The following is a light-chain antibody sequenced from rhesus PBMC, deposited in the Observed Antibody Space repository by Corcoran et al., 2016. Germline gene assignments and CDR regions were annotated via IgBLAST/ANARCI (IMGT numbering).Light chain of an antibody. CDR1: QSVSSH. CDR3: YQHSGGYS. J-gene: IGKJ2*01. Sequence: QVILTQSPATLSLSPGERATLSCRASQSVSSHLAWYQQKPGQAPRLLISGASSRATGRPDRCSGSGSGTDFTLNISSLEPEDVGVYHCYQHSGGYSFGQGTKVGIK. V-gene: IGKV3-10*01. CDR2: GAS.